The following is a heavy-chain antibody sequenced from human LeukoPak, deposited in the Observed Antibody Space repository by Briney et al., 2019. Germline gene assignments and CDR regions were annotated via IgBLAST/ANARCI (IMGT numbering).Heavy chain of an antibody. V-gene: IGHV4-59*01. CDR1: GGSISSYY. J-gene: IGHJ4*02. CDR3: AGGGAAAGTSFDY. D-gene: IGHD6-13*01. CDR2: IYYSGST. Sequence: TSETLSLTCTVSGGSISSYYWSWIRQPPGKGLEWIGYIYYSGSTNYNPSLKSRVTISVDTSKNQFSLKLSSVTAADTAVYYCAGGGAAAGTSFDYWGQGTLVTVSS.